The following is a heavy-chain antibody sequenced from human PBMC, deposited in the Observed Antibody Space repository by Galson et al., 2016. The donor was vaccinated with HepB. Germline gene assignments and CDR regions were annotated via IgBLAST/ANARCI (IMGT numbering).Heavy chain of an antibody. CDR2: ISNGRSDT. CDR3: ATGPRSGWYDF. V-gene: IGHV3-11*06. D-gene: IGHD6-19*01. J-gene: IGHJ5*01. CDR1: GFTFSDYY. Sequence: SLRLSCAASGFTFSDYYMSWIRQAPGKGLECVSYISNGRSDTNYADSVKGRFTISRDNAKNSLYLQMNSLGVDDTALYCCATGPRSGWYDFWGQGTLVTVSS.